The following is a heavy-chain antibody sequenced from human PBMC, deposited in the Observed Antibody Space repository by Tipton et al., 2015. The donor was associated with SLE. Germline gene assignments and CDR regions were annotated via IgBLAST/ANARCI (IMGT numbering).Heavy chain of an antibody. J-gene: IGHJ5*02. V-gene: IGHV4-34*01. Sequence: LRLSCAVYGGSFSGYYWSWIRQPPGKGLEWIGEINHRGSTNYNPSLKSRVTISVDTSKNQFSLKLSSVTAADTAVYYCARGRGYRTGFVPWGQGALVTVSS. CDR1: GGSFSGYY. D-gene: IGHD5-18*01. CDR3: ARGRGYRTGFVP. CDR2: INHRGST.